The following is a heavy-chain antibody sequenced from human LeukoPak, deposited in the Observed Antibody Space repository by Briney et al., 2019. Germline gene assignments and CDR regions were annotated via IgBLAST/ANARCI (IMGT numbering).Heavy chain of an antibody. V-gene: IGHV1-69*04. D-gene: IGHD6-6*01. CDR3: ARSIAAQVHFDY. Sequence: ASVKVSCTASGGTFSSYAISWVRQAPGHGLEWMGRIIPILGIANYAQKFQGRVTITADKSTSTAYMELSSLRSEDMAVYYCARSIAAQVHFDYWGQGTLVTVSS. CDR1: GGTFSSYA. J-gene: IGHJ4*02. CDR2: IIPILGIA.